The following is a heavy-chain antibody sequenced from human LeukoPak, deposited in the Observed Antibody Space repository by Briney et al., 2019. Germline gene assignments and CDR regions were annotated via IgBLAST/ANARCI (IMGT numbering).Heavy chain of an antibody. V-gene: IGHV3-23*01. CDR2: IRGGGDT. J-gene: IGHJ4*02. CDR1: GFTFSSFA. CDR3: AKHYDYSGYFIFDH. D-gene: IGHD3-22*01. Sequence: PAGTLRLSCAASGFTFSSFALGWVRQAPGQGLEWVSSIRGGGDTFYADSLKGRFTISRDNSKNTLFLQLNSLRAADTALYYCAKHYDYSGYFIFDHWGQGALVTVPS.